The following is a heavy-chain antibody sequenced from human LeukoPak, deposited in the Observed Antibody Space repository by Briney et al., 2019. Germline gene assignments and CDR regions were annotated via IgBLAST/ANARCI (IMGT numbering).Heavy chain of an antibody. CDR3: ARGGSYLSAFDI. CDR1: GFPFSTFW. D-gene: IGHD1-26*01. J-gene: IGHJ3*02. V-gene: IGHV3-7*03. Sequence: GGSLRLSCAASGFPFSTFWMNWVRQAPGKGLEWVANIKQDGSEKNYVDSVKGRFTISRDNAKNSVFLQMNGLRAEDTAVYYCARGGSYLSAFDIWGQGTMVTVSS. CDR2: IKQDGSEK.